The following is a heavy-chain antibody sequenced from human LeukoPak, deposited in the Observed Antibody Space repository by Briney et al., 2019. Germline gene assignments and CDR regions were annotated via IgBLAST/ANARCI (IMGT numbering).Heavy chain of an antibody. CDR2: MYHSGTT. D-gene: IGHD3-22*01. CDR1: GGSISSGGYS. V-gene: IGHV4-30-2*01. Sequence: SETLSLTCTVSGGSISSGGYSWSWIRQPPGKGLEWIGYMYHSGTTHYNPSLKSRVTISVDRSKNQFSLKLSSVTAADTAVYYCVRGYYYDSSGYWVRAFDIWGQGTMVTVSS. CDR3: VRGYYYDSSGYWVRAFDI. J-gene: IGHJ3*02.